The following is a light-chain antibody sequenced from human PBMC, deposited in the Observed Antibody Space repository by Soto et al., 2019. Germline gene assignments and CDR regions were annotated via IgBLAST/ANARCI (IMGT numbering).Light chain of an antibody. V-gene: IGLV2-14*01. CDR3: SSYTSSSVV. J-gene: IGLJ2*01. Sequence: QSALTQPASVSGSPGQSITISCTGTSSDVGGYNFVSWYQQHPGKAPILIIYEVSNRPSGVSNRFSGSKSGNTASLTISGLQAEDEADYYCSSYTSSSVVFGGGTKLTVL. CDR1: SSDVGGYNF. CDR2: EVS.